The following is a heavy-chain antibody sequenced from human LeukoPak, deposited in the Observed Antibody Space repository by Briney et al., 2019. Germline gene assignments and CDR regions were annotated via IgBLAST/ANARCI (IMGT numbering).Heavy chain of an antibody. D-gene: IGHD6-19*01. J-gene: IGHJ4*02. CDR1: GYIFINYW. V-gene: IGHV5-51*01. CDR3: ARHITSSGWSHFDY. CDR2: IYPIDSNT. Sequence: GESLKISCKGSGYIFINYWIGWVRQMPGKGLEWVGIIYPIDSNTGYSPSFQGQVTISADKSISTAYLQWSSLKASDTAIYYCARHITSSGWSHFDYWGQGTLVTVSS.